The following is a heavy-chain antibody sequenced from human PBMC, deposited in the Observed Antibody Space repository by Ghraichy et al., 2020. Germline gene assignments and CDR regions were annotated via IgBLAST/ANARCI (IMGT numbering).Heavy chain of an antibody. CDR1: GFSFSNAW. V-gene: IGHV3-15*01. J-gene: IGHJ6*02. Sequence: GGSLRLSCVASGFSFSNAWMTWVRQAPGKGLEWVGRIKSKSDGGTTDYGSFVKGRFTISRDDSKHTVYLQMNSLKTEDTAVYYCTTECISGSRWYYSGMDVWGQGTTATVSS. CDR2: IKSKSDGGTT. D-gene: IGHD1-20*01. CDR3: TTECISGSRWYYSGMDV.